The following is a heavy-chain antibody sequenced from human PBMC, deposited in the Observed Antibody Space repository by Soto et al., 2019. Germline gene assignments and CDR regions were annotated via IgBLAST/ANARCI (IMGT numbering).Heavy chain of an antibody. CDR3: ARVRLVTTVTTSFDY. Sequence: QVPLVQSGAEVKKPGASVKVSCKASGYTFTSYGISWVRQAPGQGLEWMGWISAYNGNTNYAQKLQGRVTMTTDTSTSTAYMELRSLRSDDTAVYYCARVRLVTTVTTSFDYWGQGTLVTVSS. V-gene: IGHV1-18*01. CDR2: ISAYNGNT. D-gene: IGHD4-17*01. CDR1: GYTFTSYG. J-gene: IGHJ4*02.